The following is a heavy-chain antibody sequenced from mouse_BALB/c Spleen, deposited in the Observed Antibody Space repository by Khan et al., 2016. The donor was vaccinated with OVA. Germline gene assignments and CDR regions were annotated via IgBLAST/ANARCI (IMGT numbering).Heavy chain of an antibody. V-gene: IGHV1-9*01. CDR3: ARGNYFGNSSWFGY. D-gene: IGHD1-1*01. J-gene: IGHJ3*01. Sequence: QVQLKESGAELMKPGASVKISCKATGYTFSSYWIEWVKQRPGHGLEWIGEILPGSGRNNYNEKFKGKATFTADTSSNTAYMQLSNLTSDDSAVYYCARGNYFGNSSWFGYLGQGNLVTVSA. CDR1: GYTFSSYW. CDR2: ILPGSGRN.